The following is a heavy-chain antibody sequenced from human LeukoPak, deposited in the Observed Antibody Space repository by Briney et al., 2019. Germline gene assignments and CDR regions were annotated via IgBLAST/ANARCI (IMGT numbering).Heavy chain of an antibody. V-gene: IGHV5-51*01. CDR1: GYSFTGHW. CDR2: IYAGDSGT. Sequence: GASLKISCRGSGYSFTGHWIGWVRQMPGKGLEWMAIIYAGDSGTRISPSFQGQVTISADKSISTAYLQWSSLKASDTAIYYCTRHIAAAGPDYWGQGTLVTVSS. D-gene: IGHD6-13*01. CDR3: TRHIAAAGPDY. J-gene: IGHJ4*02.